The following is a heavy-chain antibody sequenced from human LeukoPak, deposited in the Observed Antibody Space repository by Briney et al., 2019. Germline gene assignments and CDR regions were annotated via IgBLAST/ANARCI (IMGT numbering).Heavy chain of an antibody. D-gene: IGHD4-17*01. CDR1: GFTLSSYA. V-gene: IGHV3-30-3*01. Sequence: GGSLRLSCAASGFTLSSYAMHRVRQAPGKGLEWVAVISYDGSNKYYADSVKGRFTISRDNSKNTLYLQMNSLRAEDTAVYYCARETYYGANQGYFDYWGQGTLVTVSS. J-gene: IGHJ4*02. CDR2: ISYDGSNK. CDR3: ARETYYGANQGYFDY.